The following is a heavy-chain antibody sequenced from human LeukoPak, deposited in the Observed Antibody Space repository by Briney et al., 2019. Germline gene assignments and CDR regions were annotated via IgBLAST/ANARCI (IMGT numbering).Heavy chain of an antibody. CDR1: GYTFTNYC. D-gene: IGHD5-24*01. V-gene: IGHV1-46*01. CDR2: ITASGGST. J-gene: IGHJ4*02. CDR3: ARGMGDGYTGVRGEFDC. Sequence: ASVKVSCKASGYTFTNYCMHWVRQAPGKGLEWMGIITASGGSTTYAQKFQGRVTMTSDTSTSPVYMEMSSLRSEDTAVYYCARGMGDGYTGVRGEFDCWGQGTLVTVSS.